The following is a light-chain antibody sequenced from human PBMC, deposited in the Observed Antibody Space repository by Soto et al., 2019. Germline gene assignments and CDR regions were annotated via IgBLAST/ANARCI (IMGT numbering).Light chain of an antibody. J-gene: IGKJ1*01. CDR3: QRYNAWST. CDR2: GAT. V-gene: IGKV3-15*01. CDR1: QSASSS. Sequence: EIVMTQSPATLSVSPGERATLSCRASQSASSSLAWYQQKPGQAPRLLIYGATVRATGVPARFRGSGSGTEFILIISGLQSEYFAVYYCQRYNAWSTFGQGTKVEIQ.